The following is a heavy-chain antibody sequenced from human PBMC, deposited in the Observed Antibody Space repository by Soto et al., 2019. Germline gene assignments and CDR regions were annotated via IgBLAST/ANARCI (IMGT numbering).Heavy chain of an antibody. V-gene: IGHV3-48*03. CDR3: ARDHVSSTYDY. CDR2: ISSSGSTI. Sequence: GGSLRLSCAASGFTFSSYEMNWVRQAPGKGLEWVSYISSSGSTIYYADSVKGRFTISRDNAKNSLYLQMNSLRAEDTAVYYCARDHVSSTYDYWGQGTLVTVSS. CDR1: GFTFSSYE. D-gene: IGHD2-2*01. J-gene: IGHJ4*02.